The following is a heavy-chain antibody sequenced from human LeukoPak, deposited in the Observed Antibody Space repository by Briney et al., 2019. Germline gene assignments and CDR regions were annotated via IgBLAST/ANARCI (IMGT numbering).Heavy chain of an antibody. V-gene: IGHV3-30-3*01. Sequence: GGSLRLSCAASGFTFGSYAMHWVRQAPGKGLEWVAVISYDGSTKYYADSVKGRFTISRDNSKNTLYLQMNSLRAEDTAVYYCARAPGGVAEGGNWGQGTLVTVSS. CDR1: GFTFGSYA. CDR2: ISYDGSTK. CDR3: ARAPGGVAEGGN. J-gene: IGHJ4*02. D-gene: IGHD6-19*01.